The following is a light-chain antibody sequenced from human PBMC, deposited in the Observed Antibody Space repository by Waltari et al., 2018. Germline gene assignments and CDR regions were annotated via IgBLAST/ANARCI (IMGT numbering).Light chain of an antibody. Sequence: EIVLTQSPGTLSLSPGERATLSCRASQSVRSSYLAWYQQKPGQAPRLLIYGASSTATGIPDRFSGSGSGTDFTLTISRLEPEDFAVYYCQQYGSSPYTFGQGTKLEIK. CDR1: QSVRSSY. V-gene: IGKV3-20*01. CDR2: GAS. CDR3: QQYGSSPYT. J-gene: IGKJ2*01.